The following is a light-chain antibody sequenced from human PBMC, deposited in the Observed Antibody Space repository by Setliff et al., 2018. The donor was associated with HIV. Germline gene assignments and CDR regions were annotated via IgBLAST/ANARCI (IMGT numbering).Light chain of an antibody. J-gene: IGLJ1*01. CDR1: SSDIGGYNY. CDR3: SASRPSRTLVV. Sequence: QSVLTQPASVSGSPGQSITISCTGTSSDIGGYNYVSWYQQLPGKAPKLMIFQLIYRPSGVSNRFSGSKSGNTASLTISGLQAEDEADYYCSASRPSRTLVVFGTGTRSPS. V-gene: IGLV2-14*01. CDR2: QLI.